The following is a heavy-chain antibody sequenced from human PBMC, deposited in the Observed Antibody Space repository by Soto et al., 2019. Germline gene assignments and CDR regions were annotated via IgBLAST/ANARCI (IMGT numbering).Heavy chain of an antibody. Sequence: QVQLVQSGAEVQKPGSSVKVSCKASGGTFSSYAISWVRQAPGQGLEWMGGIIPIFGTANYAQKFQGRVTITADESTSTAYMELSSLRSEDTAVYYCARSRYYDILTGYYPPRYYYYGMDVWGQGTTVTVSS. CDR3: ARSRYYDILTGYYPPRYYYYGMDV. CDR1: GGTFSSYA. V-gene: IGHV1-69*01. CDR2: IIPIFGTA. J-gene: IGHJ6*02. D-gene: IGHD3-9*01.